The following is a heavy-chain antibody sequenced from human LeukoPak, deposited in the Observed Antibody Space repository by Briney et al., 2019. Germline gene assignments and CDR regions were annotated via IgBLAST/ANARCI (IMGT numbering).Heavy chain of an antibody. CDR1: GYTFTSYD. D-gene: IGHD3-22*01. V-gene: IGHV1-18*01. Sequence: GASVKVSCKASGYTFTSYDINWVRQATGQGLEWMGWISAYNGNTNYAQKLQGRVTMTTDTSTSTAYMELRSLRSDDTAVYYCARAPYYYDSSGYPDWGQGTLVTVSS. CDR3: ARAPYYYDSSGYPD. J-gene: IGHJ4*02. CDR2: ISAYNGNT.